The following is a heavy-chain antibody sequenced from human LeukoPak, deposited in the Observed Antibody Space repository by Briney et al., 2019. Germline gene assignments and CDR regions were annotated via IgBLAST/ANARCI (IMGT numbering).Heavy chain of an antibody. CDR1: GYTFTSYY. D-gene: IGHD2-15*01. CDR2: INPSGGST. V-gene: IGHV1-46*01. J-gene: IGHJ3*02. CDR3: ARASDCSGGSCYESRDDAFDI. Sequence: ASVKVSCKASGYTFTSYYMHWVRQAPGQGLEWMGIINPSGGSTSYAQKFQGRVTMTRDTSTCTVYMELSSLRSEDTAVYYCARASDCSGGSCYESRDDAFDIWGQGTMVTVSS.